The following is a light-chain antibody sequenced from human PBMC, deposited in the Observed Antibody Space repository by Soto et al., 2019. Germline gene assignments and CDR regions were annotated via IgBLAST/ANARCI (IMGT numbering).Light chain of an antibody. CDR2: DAS. CDR3: QQYENYWT. V-gene: IGKV1-5*01. CDR1: QSISSW. J-gene: IGKJ1*01. Sequence: DIQMTQSPSTLSATAGDRVTITCRASQSISSWLAWYQHKPGKAPKLLIYDASNLDSGVPSRVSGSGSGTEFSLTISNLQPDDCATYYCQQYENYWTFGQGTRVEIK.